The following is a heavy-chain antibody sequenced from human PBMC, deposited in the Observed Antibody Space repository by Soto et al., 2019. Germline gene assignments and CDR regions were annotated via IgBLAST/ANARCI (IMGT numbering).Heavy chain of an antibody. J-gene: IGHJ5*02. CDR3: VRDGAFGEMQIGLGWFAP. D-gene: IGHD3-10*01. CDR1: GGSISSGGYY. CDR2: IYYSGST. V-gene: IGHV4-31*03. Sequence: QVQLQESGPGLVKPSQTLSLTCTVSGGSISSGGYYWSWIRQHPGKGLEWIGYIYYSGSTYYNPSLKRRVTISVDTSKNQFSLKRGSGTAADRAVYYCVRDGAFGEMQIGLGWFAPWGQGTLVTVSS.